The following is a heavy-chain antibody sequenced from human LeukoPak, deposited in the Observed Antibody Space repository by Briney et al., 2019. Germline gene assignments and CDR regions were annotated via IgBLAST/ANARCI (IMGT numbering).Heavy chain of an antibody. Sequence: GGSLRLSCAASGFTFSIYSMNWVRQAPGKGLEWVSYISSSSSTIYYADSVKGRFTISRDNAKNSLYLQMNNLRAEDTAVYYCNYRDYYFDYWGQGTLVTVSS. V-gene: IGHV3-48*01. CDR3: NYRDYYFDY. CDR2: ISSSSSTI. J-gene: IGHJ4*02. D-gene: IGHD1-7*01. CDR1: GFTFSIYS.